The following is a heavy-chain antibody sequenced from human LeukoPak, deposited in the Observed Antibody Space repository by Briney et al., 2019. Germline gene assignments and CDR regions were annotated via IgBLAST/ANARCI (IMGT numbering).Heavy chain of an antibody. V-gene: IGHV4-59*01. CDR1: GGSISSYY. CDR3: ARAYTYYYDSSGYYYDY. D-gene: IGHD3-22*01. J-gene: IGHJ4*02. Sequence: SETLSLTCTVSGGSISSYYWSWLRQPPGKGLEYIGYTHYSGATNYNPSLKSRVTISVDTSKNQFSLKLSSVTAADTAVYYCARAYTYYYDSSGYYYDYWGQGTLVTVSS. CDR2: THYSGAT.